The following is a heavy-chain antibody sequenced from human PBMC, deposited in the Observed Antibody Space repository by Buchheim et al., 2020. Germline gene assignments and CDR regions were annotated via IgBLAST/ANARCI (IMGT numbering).Heavy chain of an antibody. V-gene: IGHV3-33*01. CDR3: ERMPSSFSSWDYYYMDV. CDR2: IWYDGSNK. J-gene: IGHJ6*03. D-gene: IGHD6-13*01. Sequence: QVQLVESGGGVVQPGRSLRLSCAASGFTFSSYGMHWVRQAPGKGLEWVAVIWYDGSNKYYADSVKGRFTISRDNSKNTLSLQMNSLRAEDTAVYYCERMPSSFSSWDYYYMDVWGKGTT. CDR1: GFTFSSYG.